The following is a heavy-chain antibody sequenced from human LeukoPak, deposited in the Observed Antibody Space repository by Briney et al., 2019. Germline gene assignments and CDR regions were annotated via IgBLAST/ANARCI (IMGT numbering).Heavy chain of an antibody. V-gene: IGHV4-30-2*01. CDR3: ARGSYYDSSGYDPTEYFQH. CDR1: GGSISSGGYS. Sequence: SETLSLTCAVSGGSISSGGYSWSWIRQPPGQGLEWIVYIYHSGSTYYNPSLKSRVTISVDRSKNQFSLKLSSVTAADTAVYYCARGSYYDSSGYDPTEYFQHWGQGTLVTVSS. D-gene: IGHD3-22*01. J-gene: IGHJ1*01. CDR2: IYHSGST.